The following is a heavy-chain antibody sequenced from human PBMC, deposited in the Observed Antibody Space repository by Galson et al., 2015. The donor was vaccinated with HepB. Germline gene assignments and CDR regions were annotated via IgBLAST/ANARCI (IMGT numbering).Heavy chain of an antibody. Sequence: TLSLTCSVSGGSGGSISSGFYYWNWIRQHPGKGLEWIGYMYYSGSTYYNPSLKSRVTISVDMSKNQFSLKLSSVTAADTAVYYCARKLTTGGKRAFETGGQGTPVTASS. CDR2: MYYSGST. CDR3: ARKLTTGGKRAFET. D-gene: IGHD3-16*01. J-gene: IGHJ3*02. CDR1: GGSGGSISSGFYY. V-gene: IGHV4-31*03.